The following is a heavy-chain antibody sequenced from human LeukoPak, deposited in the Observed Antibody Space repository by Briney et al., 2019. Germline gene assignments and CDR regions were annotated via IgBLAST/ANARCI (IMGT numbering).Heavy chain of an antibody. J-gene: IGHJ5*02. CDR2: INHSGST. Sequence: PSETLSCTCSGYGGSFSDYYWSWIRQPPGKGLVWIGEINHSGSTKDNPSLKSRVTISVDTSKNQFSLKLSSVTAADTAVYYCARGRITIFGVVMGFDPWGQGTLVTVSS. V-gene: IGHV4-34*01. CDR1: GGSFSDYY. D-gene: IGHD3-3*01. CDR3: ARGRITIFGVVMGFDP.